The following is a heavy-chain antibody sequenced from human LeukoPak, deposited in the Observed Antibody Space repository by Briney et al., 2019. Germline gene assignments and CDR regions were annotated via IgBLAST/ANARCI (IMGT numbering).Heavy chain of an antibody. CDR2: IYYSGST. D-gene: IGHD1-26*01. Sequence: SETLSLTCTVSGGSISSYYWSWIRQPPGKGLDWIGYIYYSGSTNYNPSLKSRVTISVDTSKNQFSLKLSSVTAADTAVYYCARDGLGGGSFDYWGQGTLVTVSS. J-gene: IGHJ4*02. V-gene: IGHV4-59*01. CDR1: GGSISSYY. CDR3: ARDGLGGGSFDY.